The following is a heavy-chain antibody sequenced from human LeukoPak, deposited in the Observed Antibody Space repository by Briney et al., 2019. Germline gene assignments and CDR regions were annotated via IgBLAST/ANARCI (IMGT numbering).Heavy chain of an antibody. CDR1: GFTFSTYA. V-gene: IGHV3-7*01. CDR2: IKQDGSEK. Sequence: GGSLRLSCAASGFTFSTYAMNWVRQAPGKGLEWVANIKQDGSEKYYVDSVKGRFTISRDNAKNSLYLQMNSLRAEDTAVYYCARPQYYYDSSGYYYRWGQGTLVTVSS. CDR3: ARPQYYYDSSGYYYR. D-gene: IGHD3-22*01. J-gene: IGHJ4*02.